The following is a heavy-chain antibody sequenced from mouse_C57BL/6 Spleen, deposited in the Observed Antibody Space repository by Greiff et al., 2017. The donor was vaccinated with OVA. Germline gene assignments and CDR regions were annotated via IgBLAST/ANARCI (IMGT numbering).Heavy chain of an antibody. Sequence: QVQLQQSGAELVRPGTSVKVSCKASGYAFTNYLIEWVKQRPGQGLEWIGVIHPGSGGTTYHEKFKGKATLTADKSSSTADMQLSILTSEDSAVYFCAREWLLRNYAMDYWGQGTSVTVSS. D-gene: IGHD2-3*01. V-gene: IGHV1-54*01. J-gene: IGHJ4*01. CDR1: GYAFTNYL. CDR3: AREWLLRNYAMDY. CDR2: IHPGSGGT.